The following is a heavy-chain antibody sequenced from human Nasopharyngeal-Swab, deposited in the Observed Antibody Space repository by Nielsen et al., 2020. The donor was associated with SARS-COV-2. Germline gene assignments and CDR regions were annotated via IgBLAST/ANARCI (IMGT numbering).Heavy chain of an antibody. D-gene: IGHD1-26*01. CDR3: AKDPSYSYDWFDP. J-gene: IGHJ5*02. CDR2: IYYSGST. Sequence: SETLSLTCTVSGGSISSSSYYWGWIRQPPGKGLEWIGSIYYSGSTYYNPSLKGRVTISVDTSKNQFSLKLSSVTAADTAVYYCAKDPSYSYDWFDPWGQGTLVTVSS. CDR1: GGSISSSSYY. V-gene: IGHV4-39*07.